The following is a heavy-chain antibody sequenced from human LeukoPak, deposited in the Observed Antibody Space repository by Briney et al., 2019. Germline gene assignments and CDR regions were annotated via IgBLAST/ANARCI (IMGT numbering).Heavy chain of an antibody. V-gene: IGHV3-33*08. CDR2: IWYDGSNK. CDR3: ARAVYLFDY. D-gene: IGHD2-8*01. J-gene: IGHJ4*02. CDR1: GFTFRSYA. Sequence: GGSLRLSCAASGFTFRSYAMHWVRQAPGKGLEWVAVIWYDGSNKYYTESVKGRFTISRDNSKNTLYLQMNSLRAEDSAVYYCARAVYLFDYWGQGTLVTVSS.